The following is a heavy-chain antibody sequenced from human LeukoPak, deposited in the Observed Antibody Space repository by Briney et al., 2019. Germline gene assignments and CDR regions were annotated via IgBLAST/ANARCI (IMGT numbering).Heavy chain of an antibody. CDR3: ARGPYYGSGSQFDY. J-gene: IGHJ4*02. Sequence: SETLSLTCAVYGGSFSGYYWSWIRQLPGKGLEWIGEINHSGSTNYNPSLKSRVTISVDTSKNQFSLKLSSVTAADTAVYYCARGPYYGSGSQFDYWGQGTLVTVSS. V-gene: IGHV4-34*01. CDR2: INHSGST. CDR1: GGSFSGYY. D-gene: IGHD3-10*01.